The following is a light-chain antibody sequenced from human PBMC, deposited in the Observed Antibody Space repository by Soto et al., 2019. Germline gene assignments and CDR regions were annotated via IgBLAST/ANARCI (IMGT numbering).Light chain of an antibody. CDR3: QQRSNWSYT. CDR1: RSVSSY. Sequence: EIVLTQSPATLSLSPGERATLSCRASRSVSSYLAWYQQKPGQAPRLLIYDASNRATGIPARFSGSGSGTDFTLTSSRLEPEDFAVYYCQQRSNWSYTFGQGTKLEIK. V-gene: IGKV3-11*01. CDR2: DAS. J-gene: IGKJ2*01.